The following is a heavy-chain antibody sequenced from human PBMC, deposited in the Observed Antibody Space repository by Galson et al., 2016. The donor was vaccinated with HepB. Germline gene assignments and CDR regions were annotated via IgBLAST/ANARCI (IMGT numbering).Heavy chain of an antibody. Sequence: CAISXDSVSXXXAAXXXIRXXXSXXXEWLGXTYXRSKWYNDYAVSVKSRIPINPDTSKNQFSLQLNSVTPEDTAVYYCARGVSWGDYYYGMDVWGQGNXVTV. CDR3: ARGVSWGDYYYGMDV. V-gene: IGHV6-1*01. CDR2: TYXRSKWYN. J-gene: IGHJ6*02. D-gene: IGHD2-15*01. CDR1: XDSVSXXXAA.